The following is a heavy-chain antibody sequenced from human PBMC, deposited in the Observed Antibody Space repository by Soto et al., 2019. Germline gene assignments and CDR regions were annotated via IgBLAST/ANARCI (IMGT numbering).Heavy chain of an antibody. CDR1: GYTLTELS. Sequence: ASVKVSCKVSGYTLTELSMHWVRQAPGKGLEWMGGFDPEDGETIYGQKFQGRVTMTEDTSTDTAYMELSSLRSEDTAVYYCATGFVFLWCWEPAPTAYWGQGTLVTVSS. V-gene: IGHV1-24*01. CDR2: FDPEDGET. J-gene: IGHJ4*02. CDR3: ATGFVFLWCWEPAPTAY. D-gene: IGHD3-10*01.